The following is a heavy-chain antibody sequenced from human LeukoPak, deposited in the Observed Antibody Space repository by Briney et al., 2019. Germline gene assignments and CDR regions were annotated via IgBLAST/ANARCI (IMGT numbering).Heavy chain of an antibody. Sequence: SETLSPTCAVYGGSFSGYYWSWIRQPPGKGLEWVGEINHSGSTNYNPSLKSRVTISVDTSKNQFSLKLSSVTAADTAVYYCARGRVEMATIKEVYFDYWGQGTLVTVSS. V-gene: IGHV4-34*01. J-gene: IGHJ4*02. CDR3: ARGRVEMATIKEVYFDY. D-gene: IGHD5-24*01. CDR1: GGSFSGYY. CDR2: INHSGST.